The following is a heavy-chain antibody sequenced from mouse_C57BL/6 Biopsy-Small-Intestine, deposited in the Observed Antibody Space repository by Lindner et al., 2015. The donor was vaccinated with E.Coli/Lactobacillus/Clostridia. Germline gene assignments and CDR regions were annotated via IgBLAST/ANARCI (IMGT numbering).Heavy chain of an antibody. CDR3: ARPSYYSNYLDY. V-gene: IGHV1-62-2*01. J-gene: IGHJ4*01. CDR2: FYPGSGSI. CDR1: GYTFTEYT. D-gene: IGHD2-5*01. Sequence: VQLQESGAELVKPGASVKLSCKASGYTFTEYTIHWVKQRSGQGLEWIGWFYPGSGSIKYNEKFEDKATLTADKSSSTVYMELSRLTSEDSAVYFCARPSYYSNYLDYWGQGTSVTVSS.